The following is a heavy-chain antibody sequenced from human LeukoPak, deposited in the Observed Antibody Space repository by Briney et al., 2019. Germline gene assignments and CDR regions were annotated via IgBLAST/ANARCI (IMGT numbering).Heavy chain of an antibody. CDR2: IYYSGST. Sequence: PSETLSLTCTVSGGSISSSSYYWGWIRQPPGKGLEWIGSIYYSGSTYYNPSLKSRVTISVDTSKNQFSLKLSSVTAADTAVYYCARLPVIAAADTSFDYWGQGTRVTVSS. J-gene: IGHJ4*02. CDR3: ARLPVIAAADTSFDY. D-gene: IGHD6-13*01. V-gene: IGHV4-39*01. CDR1: GGSISSSSYY.